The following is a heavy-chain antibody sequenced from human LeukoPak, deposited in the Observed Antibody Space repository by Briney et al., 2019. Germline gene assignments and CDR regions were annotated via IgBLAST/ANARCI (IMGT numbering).Heavy chain of an antibody. Sequence: ASVKVSCKASGYTFTSYDINWVRQATGQGLEWMGWMNPNSGNTGYAQKFQGRVTMTRNTSISTAYMELSSLRSEDTAVYYCASLGGLTPTYYYYGMDVWGQGTTVTVSS. J-gene: IGHJ6*02. V-gene: IGHV1-8*01. CDR1: GYTFTSYD. D-gene: IGHD3-16*01. CDR3: ASLGGLTPTYYYYGMDV. CDR2: MNPNSGNT.